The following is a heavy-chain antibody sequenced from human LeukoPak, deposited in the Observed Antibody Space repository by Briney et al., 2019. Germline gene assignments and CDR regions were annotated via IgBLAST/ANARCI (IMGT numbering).Heavy chain of an antibody. CDR1: GRSFSDNY. D-gene: IGHD3-16*01. Sequence: PSETLSLTCVVYGRSFSDNYWTWIRQPPGKGPEWIGEINHSGTTSYNPSLQSRVTVSVDTSKNQFSLKLSSVTAADTAVYYCARRRRHEFTYGYVFYFDYWGQGTLVTVSS. J-gene: IGHJ4*02. CDR3: ARRRRHEFTYGYVFYFDY. V-gene: IGHV4-34*01. CDR2: INHSGTT.